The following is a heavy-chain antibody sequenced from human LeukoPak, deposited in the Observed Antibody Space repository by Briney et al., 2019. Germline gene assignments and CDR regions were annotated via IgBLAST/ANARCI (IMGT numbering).Heavy chain of an antibody. J-gene: IGHJ4*02. Sequence: SETLSLTCTVSGGSISSSSYYWGWIRQPPGKGLEWIGSIYYSGSTYYNPSLKSRVTISVDTSKNQFSLKLSSVTAADTAVYYCARAPNYYGSGSYLRKYYFDYWGQGTLVTVSS. CDR1: GGSISSSSYY. CDR2: IYYSGST. CDR3: ARAPNYYGSGSYLRKYYFDY. V-gene: IGHV4-39*07. D-gene: IGHD3-10*01.